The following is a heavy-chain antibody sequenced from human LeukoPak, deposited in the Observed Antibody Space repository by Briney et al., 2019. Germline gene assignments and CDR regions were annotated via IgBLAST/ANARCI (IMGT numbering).Heavy chain of an antibody. D-gene: IGHD4-23*01. CDR3: ARGQGGGNPNFDY. J-gene: IGHJ4*02. V-gene: IGHV4-59*01. CDR2: VSYSGST. Sequence: SETLSLTCAVSGASISSYYWDWIRQPPGKGLEWIGFVSYSGSTEYNPSLKGRVTISLDTSKSQFSLKLTSVTVADTAVYYCARGQGGGNPNFDYWGQGTLVTVSS. CDR1: GASISSYY.